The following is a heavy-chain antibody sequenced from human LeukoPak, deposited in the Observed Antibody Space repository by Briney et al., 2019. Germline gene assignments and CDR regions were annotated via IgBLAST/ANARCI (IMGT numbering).Heavy chain of an antibody. Sequence: GGSLRLSCSAPGFTFSSYAMSWVRQAPGKGLEWVSAISGSGGSTYYADSVKGRFTISRDNSKNTLYLQMNGLRAEDTAVYYCASSVVPAAIKGSLRYYYGMDVWGQGTTVTVSS. V-gene: IGHV3-23*01. CDR3: ASSVVPAAIKGSLRYYYGMDV. CDR1: GFTFSSYA. J-gene: IGHJ6*02. CDR2: ISGSGGST. D-gene: IGHD2-2*02.